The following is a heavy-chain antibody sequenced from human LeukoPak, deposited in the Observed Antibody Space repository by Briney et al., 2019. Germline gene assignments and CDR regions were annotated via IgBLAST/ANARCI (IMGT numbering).Heavy chain of an antibody. D-gene: IGHD1-1*01. V-gene: IGHV3-48*01. Sequence: SGGSLRLSCAASGFTFSIYSMNWVRQAPGKGLEWVSYISGSSNTIYYADSVKGRFTISRDNAKNSLYLQMNSLRAEDTALYYCATPAGTTLDYWGQGTLVTVYS. CDR3: ATPAGTTLDY. J-gene: IGHJ4*01. CDR1: GFTFSIYS. CDR2: ISGSSNTI.